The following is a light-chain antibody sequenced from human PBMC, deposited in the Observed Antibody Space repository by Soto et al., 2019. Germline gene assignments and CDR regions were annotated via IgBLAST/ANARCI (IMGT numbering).Light chain of an antibody. J-gene: IGLJ2*01. V-gene: IGLV2-14*01. CDR1: SNDVGGNNY. CDR2: EVS. Sequence: QSALTQPASVSGSPGQSVTISCTGSSNDVGGNNYVSWYQQHSDKVPKLMIYEVSNRPSGVSNRFSGSKSGNTASLTISGLQAEDEADYYCTSYTRSNILLIGGGTTLTVL. CDR3: TSYTRSNILL.